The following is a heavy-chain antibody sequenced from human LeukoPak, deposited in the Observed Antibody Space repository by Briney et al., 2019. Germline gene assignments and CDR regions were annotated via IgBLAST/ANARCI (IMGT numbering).Heavy chain of an antibody. V-gene: IGHV4-39*07. J-gene: IGHJ4*02. CDR1: GGSISSSSYY. Sequence: KASETLSLTCTVSGGSISSSSYYWGWIRQPPGKGLEWIGSIYHSGSTNYNPSLKSRVTISVDKSKNQFSLKLSSVTAADTAVYYCARVSSGYYSDYWGQGTLVTVSS. D-gene: IGHD3-22*01. CDR2: IYHSGST. CDR3: ARVSSGYYSDY.